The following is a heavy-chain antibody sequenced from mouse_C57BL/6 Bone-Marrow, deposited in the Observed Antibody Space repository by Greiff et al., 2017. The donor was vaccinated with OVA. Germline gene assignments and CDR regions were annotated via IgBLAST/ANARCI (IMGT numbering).Heavy chain of an antibody. J-gene: IGHJ1*03. CDR2: ISDGGSYT. V-gene: IGHV5-4*01. CDR1: GFTFSSYA. D-gene: IGHD2-12*01. Sequence: EVQVVESGGGLVKPGGSLKLSCAASGFTFSSYAMSWFRQTPEKRLEWVATISDGGSYTYYPDNVKGRFTISRDNAKNNLYLQMSHLKSEDTAMYYCARDLVYWYFDVWGTGTTVTVSS. CDR3: ARDLVYWYFDV.